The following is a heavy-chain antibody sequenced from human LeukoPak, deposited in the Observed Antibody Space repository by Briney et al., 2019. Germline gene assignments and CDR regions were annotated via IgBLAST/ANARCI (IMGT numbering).Heavy chain of an antibody. J-gene: IGHJ6*04. CDR1: GGSFSGYY. CDR2: INHSGST. V-gene: IGHV4-34*01. Sequence: SETLSLTCAVYGGSFSGYYWSWIRQPPGKGLEWIGEINHSGSTNYNPSLKSRVTISVDTSKNQFSLKLSSVPAADTAVYYCARGSVGGYSGYDLDVWGKGTTVTVSS. CDR3: ARGSVGGYSGYDLDV. D-gene: IGHD5-12*01.